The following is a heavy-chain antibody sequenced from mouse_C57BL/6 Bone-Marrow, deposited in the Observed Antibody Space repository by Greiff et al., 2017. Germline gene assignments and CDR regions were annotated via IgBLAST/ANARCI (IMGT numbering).Heavy chain of an antibody. V-gene: IGHV1-50*01. CDR1: GYTFTSYW. CDR3: ARGGNYGSSS. D-gene: IGHD1-1*01. CDR2: IDPSDSYT. Sequence: QVQLQQPGAELVKPGASVKLSCTASGYTFTSYWMQWVKQRPGQGLEWIGEIDPSDSYTNSNQKFKGKATLTVDTSSSTAYMQLSSLTSEDAAVYYCARGGNYGSSSWDQGNALTVS. J-gene: IGHJ2*01.